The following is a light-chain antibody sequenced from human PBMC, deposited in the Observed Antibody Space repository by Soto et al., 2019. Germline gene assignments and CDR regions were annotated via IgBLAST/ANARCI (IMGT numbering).Light chain of an antibody. J-gene: IGLJ2*01. CDR3: AAWDDSLRGVV. CDR2: NDN. CDR1: SSNIGSNT. Sequence: QSVLTQPPSASGTPGQRVTISCSGSSSNIGSNTGNWYQQLPGMAPKLLIYNDNQRPSGVPDRFSGSKSGTSASLDISGLQSEDEAEYYCAAWDDSLRGVVFGGGTKLTVL. V-gene: IGLV1-44*01.